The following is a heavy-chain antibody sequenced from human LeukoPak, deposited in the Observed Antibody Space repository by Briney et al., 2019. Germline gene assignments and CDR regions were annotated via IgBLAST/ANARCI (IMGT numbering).Heavy chain of an antibody. D-gene: IGHD3-16*02. CDR2: IYWNDDK. J-gene: IGHJ4*02. V-gene: IGHV2-5*01. Sequence: ESGPTLFKPTQTLTLTCTFYEFSLSASGVGVGWIRQPPGKALEWLALIYWNDDKRYSPSLKNRLTITKDTSQNQVVLTMTNMDPVDTATYYCAHTPPGIIDFAYWGRRPLLTVSS. CDR1: EFSLSASGVG. CDR3: AHTPPGIIDFAY.